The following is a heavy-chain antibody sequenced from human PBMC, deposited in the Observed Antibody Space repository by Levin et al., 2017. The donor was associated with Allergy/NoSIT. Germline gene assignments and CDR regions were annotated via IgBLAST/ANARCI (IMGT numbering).Heavy chain of an antibody. CDR1: GFTFSSYW. V-gene: IGHV3-74*01. J-gene: IGHJ4*02. CDR3: ARDVVPHYDILTGYYFDGALDY. Sequence: PGGSLRLSCAASGFTFSSYWMHWVRQAPGKGLVWVSRINSDGSSTSYADSVKGRFTISRDNAKNTLYLQMNSLRAEDTAVYYCARDVVPHYDILTGYYFDGALDYWGQGTLVTVSS. D-gene: IGHD3-9*01. CDR2: INSDGSST.